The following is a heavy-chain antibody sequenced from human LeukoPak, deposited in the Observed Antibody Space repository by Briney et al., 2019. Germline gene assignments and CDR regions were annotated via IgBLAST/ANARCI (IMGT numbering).Heavy chain of an antibody. CDR2: INEDGSEK. V-gene: IGHV3-7*04. Sequence: PGGSLRFSCVASGFTVSSVSMSWVRRAPGKGLEWVANINEDGSEKYYVDSVKGRFTISRDNAKNSLYLQMNSLRAEDTAVYYCARASKRDHSHYWARRILVSVSS. CDR3: ARASKRDHSHY. J-gene: IGHJ4*02. D-gene: IGHD2-21*01. CDR1: GFTVSSVS.